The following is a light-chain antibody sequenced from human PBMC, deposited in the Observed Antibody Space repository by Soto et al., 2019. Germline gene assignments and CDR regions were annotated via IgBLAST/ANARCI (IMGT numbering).Light chain of an antibody. CDR1: QSVSSSY. Sequence: IVLTQSPGTLSLTPGERATLSCRASQSVSSSYLAWYQQKPGQAPRRLVYGACSRATGIPDRFSGSGSGTDFTLTISRLEPEDFAVYYCQQYGSSPQTFGQGTMV. V-gene: IGKV3-20*01. J-gene: IGKJ1*01. CDR3: QQYGSSPQT. CDR2: GAC.